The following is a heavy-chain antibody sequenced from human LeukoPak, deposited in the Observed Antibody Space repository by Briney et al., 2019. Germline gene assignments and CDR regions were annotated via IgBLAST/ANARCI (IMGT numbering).Heavy chain of an antibody. Sequence: PSETLSLTCTVSGGSISSYYWSWIRQPPGKGLEWIGYIYYSGSTNYNPSLKSRVTISVDTSKNQFSLKLSSVTAADTAVYYCARSDTMIVPSDAFDIWGQGTMVTVSS. CDR2: IYYSGST. D-gene: IGHD3-22*01. CDR3: ARSDTMIVPSDAFDI. CDR1: GGSISSYY. V-gene: IGHV4-59*01. J-gene: IGHJ3*02.